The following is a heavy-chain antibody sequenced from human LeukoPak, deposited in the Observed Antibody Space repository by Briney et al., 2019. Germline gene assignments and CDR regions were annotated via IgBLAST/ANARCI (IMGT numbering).Heavy chain of an antibody. CDR2: IYHSGST. CDR1: GGSFSGYY. V-gene: IGHV4-38-2*02. J-gene: IGHJ4*02. Sequence: SATLSLTCTVSGGSFSGYYWGWIRQPPGKGLEWIGSIYHSGSTYYNPSLKSRVSISVDTSKNQFSPKLSSVTAADSAVYYCAREIGDCSGGSCYSGSHWGQGTLVTVSS. CDR3: AREIGDCSGGSCYSGSH. D-gene: IGHD2-15*01.